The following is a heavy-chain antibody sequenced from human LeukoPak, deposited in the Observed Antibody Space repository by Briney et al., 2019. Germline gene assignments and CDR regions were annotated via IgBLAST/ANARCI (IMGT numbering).Heavy chain of an antibody. D-gene: IGHD3-16*02. J-gene: IGHJ4*02. V-gene: IGHV4-4*07. CDR3: ARDIGLAH. Sequence: TSETLSLTCTVSGASIRTYFWSWFRQPAGKGLEWIGRVHSNGDTYYNPSLESRVTVSMDTSKNQFALNLTSLTAADTAVCYCARDIGLAHWGQGTLVTVSS. CDR1: GASIRTYF. CDR2: VHSNGDT.